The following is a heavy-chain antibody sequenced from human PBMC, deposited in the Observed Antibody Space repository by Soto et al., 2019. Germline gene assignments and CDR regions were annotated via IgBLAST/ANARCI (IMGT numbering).Heavy chain of an antibody. V-gene: IGHV4-4*07. CDR2: FSLSGTT. J-gene: IGHJ4*02. D-gene: IGHD2-8*02. Sequence: QVQLQESGPGLMKPSETLSLTCTVSGASITGSSYWSWIRQPAGKGLEWIGRFSLSGTTSYNPSLSSRITMSADVPKNQFSLRLTSVTAADTALYYCARGMTPPGAPAWYYFDSWGQGTLVTVSS. CDR1: GASITGSSY. CDR3: ARGMTPPGAPAWYYFDS.